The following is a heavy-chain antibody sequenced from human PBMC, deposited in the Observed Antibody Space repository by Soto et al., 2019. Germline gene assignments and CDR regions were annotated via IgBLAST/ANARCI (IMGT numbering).Heavy chain of an antibody. Sequence: ASVKVSCKASGYTFTGYYIHWMRHTPGQGLEWMGWINPNNGGTNYVQKFQGRVTMTRDTSISTAYMELRRLTSDDTAVYYCARDLPIVGTTTWDYWGQGTLVTVSS. CDR1: GYTFTGYY. J-gene: IGHJ4*02. V-gene: IGHV1-2*02. CDR2: INPNNGGT. CDR3: ARDLPIVGTTTWDY. D-gene: IGHD1-26*01.